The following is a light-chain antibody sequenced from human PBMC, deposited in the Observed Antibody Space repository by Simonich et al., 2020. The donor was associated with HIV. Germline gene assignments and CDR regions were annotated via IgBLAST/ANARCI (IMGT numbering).Light chain of an antibody. Sequence: DIVMTQSPLSLPVTPGEPASISCRSSQSLLHSNGYNYLDWYLQKPGQSPQPLIYLGSNRASGVPDRFSGSGSGTDFTLKISRVEAGDVGVYYCMQALQTPFTFGPGTKVDIK. CDR3: MQALQTPFT. CDR1: QSLLHSNGYNY. CDR2: LGS. J-gene: IGKJ3*01. V-gene: IGKV2-28*01.